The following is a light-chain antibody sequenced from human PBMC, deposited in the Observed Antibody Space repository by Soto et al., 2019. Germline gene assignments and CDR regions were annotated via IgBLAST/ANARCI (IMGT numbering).Light chain of an antibody. J-gene: IGKJ4*01. CDR1: QSLLHDNGIHY. Sequence: EIVLTQSPLSLPVTPGEPASISCRSSQSLLHDNGIHYLDWYLQKTGQPPHLLFSLGSNRASGDSDRFSGSGSGTDFTLNISRLEAANVGVYYCMQDLQTPTFGGGTKVEIK. CDR2: LGS. CDR3: MQDLQTPT. V-gene: IGKV2-28*01.